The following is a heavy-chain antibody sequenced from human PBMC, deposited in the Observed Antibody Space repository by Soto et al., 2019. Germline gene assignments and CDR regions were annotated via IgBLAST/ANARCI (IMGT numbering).Heavy chain of an antibody. J-gene: IGHJ6*02. CDR3: ARTPSWNYFCMDV. CDR1: GFTFSSYG. CDR2: ISYDGSNK. V-gene: IGHV3-30*03. D-gene: IGHD1-7*01. Sequence: GGSLRLSCAASGFTFSSYGMHWVRQAPGKGLEWVAVISYDGSNKYYADSVKGRFTISRDNSKNTLYLQMNSLRAEDTAVYYCARTPSWNYFCMDVWGQGTTVTVSS.